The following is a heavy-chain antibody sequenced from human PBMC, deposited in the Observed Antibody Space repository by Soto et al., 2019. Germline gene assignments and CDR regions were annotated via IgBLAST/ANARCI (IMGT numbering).Heavy chain of an antibody. V-gene: IGHV3-64*02. Sequence: PGGSLRLSCAASGFTFSSYAMHWVRQAPGKGLEYVSGISSNGGSTNYADSVKGRFTISRDNFKNTLSLQMGSLRAEDMAVYFCAKGTRAYSYGYVDYWGQGTLVTVSS. CDR1: GFTFSSYA. J-gene: IGHJ4*02. D-gene: IGHD5-18*01. CDR3: AKGTRAYSYGYVDY. CDR2: ISSNGGST.